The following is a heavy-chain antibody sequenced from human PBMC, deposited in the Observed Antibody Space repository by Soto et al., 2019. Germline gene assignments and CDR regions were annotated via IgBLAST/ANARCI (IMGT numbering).Heavy chain of an antibody. CDR2: IVVGSGNT. J-gene: IGHJ6*03. D-gene: IGHD3-3*01. CDR3: AAWRDYYTQGRYYYMDE. V-gene: IGHV1-58*01. CDR1: RFTFVRPA. Sequence: VTVSCKWSRFTFVRPALQWVRQGSGQHLEWIGWIVVGSGNTNYAQKFQERVTITRDMSTSTAYMELSSLRSEDTAVYFCAAWRDYYTQGRYYYMDESGKGTSGTGSS.